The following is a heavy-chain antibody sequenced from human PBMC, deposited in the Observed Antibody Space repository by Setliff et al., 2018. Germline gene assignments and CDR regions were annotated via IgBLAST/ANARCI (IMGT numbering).Heavy chain of an antibody. CDR1: GGTFSDYY. D-gene: IGHD2-2*01. Sequence: SETLSLTCAAYGGTFSDYYWTWIRQPPGKGLEWVGEINHRGSTTYNPSLKSRATISVDTSKNQFSLKLTSMTAADTAVYFCAREGRSSTRGWYMDAWGKGTSVTVSS. V-gene: IGHV4-34*01. CDR3: AREGRSSTRGWYMDA. CDR2: INHRGST. J-gene: IGHJ6*03.